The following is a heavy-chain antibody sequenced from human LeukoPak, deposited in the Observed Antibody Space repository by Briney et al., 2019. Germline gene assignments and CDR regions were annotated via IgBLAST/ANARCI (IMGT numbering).Heavy chain of an antibody. J-gene: IGHJ3*02. Sequence: GRSLRLSCAASGFTFSSYAMHWVRQAPGKGLEWVAVISYDGSNKYYADSVKGRFTISRDNSKNTLYLQMNSLRAEDTAVYYRARGQVVVAAYLIWGQGAMVTVSS. CDR1: GFTFSSYA. CDR2: ISYDGSNK. V-gene: IGHV3-30*04. D-gene: IGHD2-15*01. CDR3: ARGQVVVAAYLI.